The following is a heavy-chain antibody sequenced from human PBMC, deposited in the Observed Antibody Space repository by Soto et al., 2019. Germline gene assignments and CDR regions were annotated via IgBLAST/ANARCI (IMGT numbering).Heavy chain of an antibody. J-gene: IGHJ5*02. V-gene: IGHV4-34*01. CDR3: ARGVVGKQRWLQLSGWFDP. D-gene: IGHD5-12*01. CDR1: GGSFSGYY. Sequence: PSETLSLTCAFYGGSFSGYYWILIRQPPGKGLEWIGEINHSGSTNYNPSLKSRVTISVDTSKNQFSLKLSSVTAADTAVYYCARGVVGKQRWLQLSGWFDPWGQGTLVTVSS. CDR2: INHSGST.